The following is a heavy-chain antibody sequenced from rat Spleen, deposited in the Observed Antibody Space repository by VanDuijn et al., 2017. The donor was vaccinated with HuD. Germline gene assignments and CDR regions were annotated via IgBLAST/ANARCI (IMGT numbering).Heavy chain of an antibody. CDR1: GFSVTSYH. D-gene: IGHD1-12*01. CDR2: IWTGGST. J-gene: IGHJ2*01. V-gene: IGHV2-43*01. CDR3: ARANRDSYAHFDH. Sequence: VSGFSVTSYHVSWVRQPPGKGLEWMGVIWTGGSTAYNSLLKSRLSITRDISKSQVFLKMDSLQTEDTATYYCARANRDSYAHFDHWGQGVMVTVSS.